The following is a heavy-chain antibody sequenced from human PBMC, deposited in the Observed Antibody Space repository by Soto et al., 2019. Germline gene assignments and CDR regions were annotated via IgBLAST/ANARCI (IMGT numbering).Heavy chain of an antibody. J-gene: IGHJ4*02. D-gene: IGHD5-18*01. CDR2: IIPMFGTP. CDR1: GVTFNRQD. CDR3: ARRKGRDGYRFDY. V-gene: IGHV1-69*13. Sequence: SVKVSCKASGVTFNRQDMRWVRQAPGQGLEWMGGIIPMFGTPHYAEKFQDRVTITADESTGTAYLELSSLTSEHTAVYYWARRKGRDGYRFDYWGPGALVTVSS.